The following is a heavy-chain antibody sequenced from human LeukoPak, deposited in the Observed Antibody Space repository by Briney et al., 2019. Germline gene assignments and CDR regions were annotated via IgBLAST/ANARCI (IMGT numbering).Heavy chain of an antibody. CDR2: ISAYNGNT. Sequence: ASVKVSCKASGYTFTSYGISWVRQAPGQGLEWMGWISAYNGNTNYAQKLQGRVTMTTDTSTSTAYMELSSLRSEDTAVYYCARVVPAAILYYWGQGTLVTVSS. V-gene: IGHV1-18*01. CDR1: GYTFTSYG. D-gene: IGHD2-2*02. CDR3: ARVVPAAILYY. J-gene: IGHJ4*02.